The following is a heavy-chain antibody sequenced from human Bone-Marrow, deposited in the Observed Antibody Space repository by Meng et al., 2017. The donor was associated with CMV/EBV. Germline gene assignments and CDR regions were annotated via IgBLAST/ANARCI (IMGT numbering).Heavy chain of an antibody. CDR2: IRSSDGTL. CDR3: ARQGGYCSGSSCYGGYFDY. CDR1: GYTFSDHY. J-gene: IGHJ4*02. V-gene: IGHV3-11*04. Sequence: GGCLRLTCAESGYTFSDHYISWIRQAPGKGLEWVSYIRSSDGTLYYADSVKGRFTISRDNAKNSLFLQMNSLRADDTAVYYCARQGGYCSGSSCYGGYFDYWGQGSLVTVSS. D-gene: IGHD2-15*01.